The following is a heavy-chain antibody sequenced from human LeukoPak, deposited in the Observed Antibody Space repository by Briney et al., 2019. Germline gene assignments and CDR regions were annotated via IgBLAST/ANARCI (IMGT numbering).Heavy chain of an antibody. CDR2: ITSSSTSM. D-gene: IGHD2-8*02. CDR3: ATYRQVLLPFES. J-gene: IGHJ4*02. CDR1: GFTFTTYS. Sequence: GGSLRLSCAASGFTFTTYSMNWVRQAPGKGLEWVSSITSSSTSMYYADSVRGRFTISRDNSKSTLSLQMNSLRAEDTAIYYCATYRQVLLPFESWGQGTLVTVSS. V-gene: IGHV3-21*04.